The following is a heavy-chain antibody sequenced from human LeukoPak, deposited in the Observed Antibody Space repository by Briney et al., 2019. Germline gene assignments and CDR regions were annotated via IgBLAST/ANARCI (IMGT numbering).Heavy chain of an antibody. CDR3: AGGRIAVADTDYYYGMDV. J-gene: IGHJ6*02. CDR1: GFTFSDYY. D-gene: IGHD6-19*01. V-gene: IGHV3-11*03. Sequence: NPGGSLRLSCAASGFTFSDYYMSWIRQAPGKGLEWVSFISYSLSYTNYADSVKGRLTISRDNAKNSLYLQMNSLRAEDTALYYCAGGRIAVADTDYYYGMDVWGQGTTVIVSS. CDR2: ISYSLSYT.